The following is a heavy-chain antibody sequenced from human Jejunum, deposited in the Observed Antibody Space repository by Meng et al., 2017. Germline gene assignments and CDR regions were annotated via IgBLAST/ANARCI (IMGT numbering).Heavy chain of an antibody. V-gene: IGHV4-34*01. J-gene: IGHJ4*02. D-gene: IGHD4-11*01. CDR1: GGSLRDYR. CDR3: VYSNYRSDY. CDR2: INHSGST. Sequence: QLPVQHAGSGLLKPSDTLSLTCAVYGGSLRDYRWTLLRQPAGKGLEWIGEINHSGSTHYRPYLESRLSISADSSKNQLSLRLNSVTAADTAEYSCVYSNYRSDYWGQGTLVTVSS.